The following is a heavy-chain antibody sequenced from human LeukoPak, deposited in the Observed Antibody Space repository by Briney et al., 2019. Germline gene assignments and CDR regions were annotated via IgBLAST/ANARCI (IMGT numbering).Heavy chain of an antibody. D-gene: IGHD5-18*01. V-gene: IGHV3-23*01. Sequence: GGSLRLSCAASGFTVSSNYMSWVRQAPGKGLEWVSAISGSGGSTYYADSVKGRFTISRDNSKNTLYLQMNSLRAEDTAVYYCAKGSGIQLWLKPLDYWGQGTLVTVSS. CDR2: ISGSGGST. J-gene: IGHJ4*02. CDR3: AKGSGIQLWLKPLDY. CDR1: GFTVSSNY.